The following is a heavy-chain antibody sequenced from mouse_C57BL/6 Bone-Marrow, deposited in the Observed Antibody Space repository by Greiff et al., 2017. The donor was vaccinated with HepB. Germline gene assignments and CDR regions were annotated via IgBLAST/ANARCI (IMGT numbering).Heavy chain of an antibody. D-gene: IGHD1-1*01. J-gene: IGHJ4*01. V-gene: IGHV5-4*03. CDR1: GFTFSSYA. CDR3: ARSLYSGYAMDY. CDR2: ISDGGSYT. Sequence: EVKLMESGGGLVKPGGSLKLSCAASGFTFSSYAMSWVRQTPEKRLEWVATISDGGSYTYYPDNVKGRFTISRDNAKNNLYLQMSHLKSEDTAMYYCARSLYSGYAMDYWGQGTSVTVSS.